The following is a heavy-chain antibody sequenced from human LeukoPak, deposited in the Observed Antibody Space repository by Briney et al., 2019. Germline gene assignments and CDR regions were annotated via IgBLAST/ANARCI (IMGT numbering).Heavy chain of an antibody. CDR3: ARVRYSGSLYYYYYYGMDV. CDR2: MNPNSGNT. J-gene: IGHJ6*02. V-gene: IGHV1-8*01. Sequence: GASVKVSCKASGYTFTSYDINWVRQATGQGLEWMGWMNPNSGNTGYAQKFQGRVTMTRNTSISTAYMELSSLRSEDTAVYYCARVRYSGSLYYYYYYGMDVWGQGTTVTVSS. CDR1: GYTFTSYD. D-gene: IGHD1-26*01.